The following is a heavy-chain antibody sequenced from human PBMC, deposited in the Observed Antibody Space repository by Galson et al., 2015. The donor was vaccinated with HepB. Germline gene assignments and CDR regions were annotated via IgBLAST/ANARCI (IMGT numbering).Heavy chain of an antibody. CDR3: ARHVPTYIAAAGTFDY. D-gene: IGHD6-13*01. V-gene: IGHV5-51*01. CDR1: GYSFTSYW. CDR2: IYPGDSDT. Sequence: QSGAEVKKPGESLKISCKGSGYSFTSYWIGWVRQMPGKGLEWMGIIYPGDSDTRYSPSFQGQVTISADKSISTAYLQWSSLKASDTAMYYCARHVPTYIAAAGTFDYWGQGTLVTVSS. J-gene: IGHJ4*02.